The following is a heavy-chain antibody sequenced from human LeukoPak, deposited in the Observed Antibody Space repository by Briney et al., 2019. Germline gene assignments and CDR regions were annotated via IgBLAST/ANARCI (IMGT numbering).Heavy chain of an antibody. CDR2: INPNSGGT. D-gene: IGHD2-2*01. CDR1: GYTFTGYY. Sequence: ASVKVSCKASGYTFTGYYMHWVRQAPGQGLEWMGRINPNSGGTNYAQKFQGRVTMTRDTSISTAYMELSRLRSDDTAVYYCASPREYCSSTSCYQDYFDYWGQGTLVTVSS. CDR3: ASPREYCSSTSCYQDYFDY. J-gene: IGHJ4*02. V-gene: IGHV1-2*06.